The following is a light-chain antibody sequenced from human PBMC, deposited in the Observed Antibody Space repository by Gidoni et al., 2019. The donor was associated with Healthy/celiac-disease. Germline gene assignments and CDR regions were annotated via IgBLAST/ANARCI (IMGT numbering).Light chain of an antibody. CDR1: SSDVGGYNY. CDR3: SSYTSSSTLEV. J-gene: IGLJ1*01. CDR2: YVS. Sequence: QSALTQPASVSGSPGQSITISCTGTSSDVGGYNYVSWYQQHPGKAPKLMIYYVSNRPSGVSNRFSCSKSGNTASLTISGLQAEDEADYYCSSYTSSSTLEVFGTGTKVTVL. V-gene: IGLV2-14*03.